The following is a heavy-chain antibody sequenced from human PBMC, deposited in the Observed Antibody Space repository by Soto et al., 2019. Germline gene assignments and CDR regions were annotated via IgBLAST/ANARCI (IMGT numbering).Heavy chain of an antibody. D-gene: IGHD3-22*01. CDR3: VSTYYTATSGPFDY. CDR2: IYYSGTT. Sequence: SETLSLTCTVSVDSISSGGYYWSWIRHHPGTGLEWIGYIYYSGTTYYNPSLESRVTISADMSENQFSLKVNSVTVADTAVYYCVSTYYTATSGPFDYWGQGTLVTVSS. J-gene: IGHJ4*02. V-gene: IGHV4-31*03. CDR1: VDSISSGGYY.